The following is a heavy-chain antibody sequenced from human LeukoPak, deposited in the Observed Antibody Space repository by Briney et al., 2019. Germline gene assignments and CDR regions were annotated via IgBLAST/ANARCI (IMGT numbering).Heavy chain of an antibody. CDR2: ISSSSSYI. D-gene: IGHD2-21*02. CDR3: GRGRKHIVVVTAPPGY. V-gene: IGHV3-21*01. Sequence: PGGSLRLSCAASGFTFSIYSMNWVRQAPEKGLECVSSISSSSSYIYYADSVKGRFTISRDDAKNSLYLQMNSLRAEDTAVYYCGRGRKHIVVVTAPPGYWGQGTLVTVSS. J-gene: IGHJ4*02. CDR1: GFTFSIYS.